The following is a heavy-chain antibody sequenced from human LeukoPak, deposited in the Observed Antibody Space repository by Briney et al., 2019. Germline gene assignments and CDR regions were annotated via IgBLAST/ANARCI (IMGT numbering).Heavy chain of an antibody. J-gene: IGHJ4*02. V-gene: IGHV1-2*02. CDR3: ARDGVVYGSGSYYNPGIDY. D-gene: IGHD3-10*01. CDR2: INPNSGGT. CDR1: GYNLMDHA. Sequence: ASLRVSCKASGYNLMDHALHWVRQDPGQGLEGMGWINPNSGGTKYSQKFQGSVTMTRDTTISTAYMELSSLRSDDTAVYYCARDGVVYGSGSYYNPGIDYWGKGTMVTVSS.